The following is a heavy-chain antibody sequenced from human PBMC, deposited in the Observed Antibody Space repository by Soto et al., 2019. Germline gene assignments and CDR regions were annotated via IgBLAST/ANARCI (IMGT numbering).Heavy chain of an antibody. Sequence: EVQLLESGGGLVHPGGSLRLSCAASGFTFNNYAMTWVRQAPGKGLEWVSAISGGGDTTSYADSVKGRFTVSRDGSKNTLYLEMGRLKTEDTALYYCAKGRGGSGSLTPRVDFWGQGTLVTVSS. CDR3: AKGRGGSGSLTPRVDF. D-gene: IGHD3-10*01. J-gene: IGHJ4*02. V-gene: IGHV3-23*01. CDR2: ISGGGDTT. CDR1: GFTFNNYA.